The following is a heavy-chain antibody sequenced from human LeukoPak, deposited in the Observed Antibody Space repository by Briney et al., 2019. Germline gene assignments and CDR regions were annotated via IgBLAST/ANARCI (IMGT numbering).Heavy chain of an antibody. CDR1: GFTFRTYS. CDR2: INSDGSVT. J-gene: IGHJ4*02. Sequence: GGSLRLSCAASGFTFRTYSMHWVRQDPVKGLVWVSRINSDGSVTGYADSVKGRFTISRDNAKNTLYLQMSNLRAEDTAVYYCVRDFYESSGPYYFDYWGQGTLVTVSS. V-gene: IGHV3-74*01. CDR3: VRDFYESSGPYYFDY. D-gene: IGHD3-22*01.